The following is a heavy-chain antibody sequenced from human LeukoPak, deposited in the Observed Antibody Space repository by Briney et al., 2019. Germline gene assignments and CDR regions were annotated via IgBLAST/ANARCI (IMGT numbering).Heavy chain of an antibody. CDR1: GFTFSSYS. CDR2: ISSSSSYI. V-gene: IGHV3-21*01. D-gene: IGHD1-26*01. J-gene: IGHJ4*02. Sequence: GGSLGLSCAASGFTFSSYSMNWVRQAPGKGLEWVSSISSSSSYIYYADSVKGRFTISRDNAKNSLYLQMNSLRAEDTAVYYCATPRGGATTPRFDYWGQGTPVTVSS. CDR3: ATPRGGATTPRFDY.